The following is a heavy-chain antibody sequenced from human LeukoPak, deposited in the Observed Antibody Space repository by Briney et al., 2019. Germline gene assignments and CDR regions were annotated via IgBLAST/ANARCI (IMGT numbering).Heavy chain of an antibody. V-gene: IGHV4-59*01. CDR3: ARGDIAAAEPNFDY. CDR1: GGSISSYY. CDR2: IYYSGSI. J-gene: IGHJ4*02. Sequence: PSETLSLTCTVSGGSISSYYWSWIRQPPGKGLEWIGYIYYSGSINYNPSLKSRVTISVDTSKNQFSLKLSSVTAADTAVYYCARGDIAAAEPNFDYWGQGTLVTVSS. D-gene: IGHD6-13*01.